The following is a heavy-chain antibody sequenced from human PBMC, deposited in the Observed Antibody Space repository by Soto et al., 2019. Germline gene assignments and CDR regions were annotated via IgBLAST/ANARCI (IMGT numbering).Heavy chain of an antibody. J-gene: IGHJ6*02. D-gene: IGHD2-21*02. CDR3: AREGELVVVAAIPIHYSGMDA. Sequence: EVPLVETGGGLVQAGGSLRLSCVGSGFTFSSYWMTWVRQAPGKGLEWVANIKQDGSETYYVASVMGRFTISRDNAKNSLFWQMNSLRVEDTAVYYCAREGELVVVAAIPIHYSGMDAWGQGTTVTVSS. V-gene: IGHV3-7*03. CDR1: GFTFSSYW. CDR2: IKQDGSET.